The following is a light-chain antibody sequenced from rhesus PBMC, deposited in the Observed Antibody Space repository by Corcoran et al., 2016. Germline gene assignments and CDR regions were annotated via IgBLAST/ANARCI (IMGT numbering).Light chain of an antibody. CDR3: QQESNWSLT. CDR1: QSVRSR. V-gene: IGKV3-17*02. Sequence: EIVMTQSPATLSLSPGERATLSFRASQSVRSRLAWYQQKPGQAPRLLIYGVSSTVTGIPDRVRGSGSGTYFTLTISSREPEDVAVYFCQQESNWSLTVGGGTKVELK. CDR2: GVS. J-gene: IGKJ4*01.